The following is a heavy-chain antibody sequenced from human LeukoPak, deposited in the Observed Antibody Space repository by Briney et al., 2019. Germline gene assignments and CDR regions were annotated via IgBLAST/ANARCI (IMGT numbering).Heavy chain of an antibody. V-gene: IGHV4-59*01. CDR2: ISYSGST. Sequence: SETLSLTCTVSGGSMSSYYWSWTRQPPGKGLEWIGYISYSGSTNYNPSLNSRVTISVDTSKNHFSLKLSSVTAADTAVYYCARDRRYYDTSGTVYYDAMDVWGQGTTVTVSS. D-gene: IGHD3-22*01. CDR3: ARDRRYYDTSGTVYYDAMDV. CDR1: GGSMSSYY. J-gene: IGHJ6*02.